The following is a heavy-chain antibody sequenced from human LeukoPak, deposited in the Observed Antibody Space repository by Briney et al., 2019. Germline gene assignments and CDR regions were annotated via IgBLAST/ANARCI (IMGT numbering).Heavy chain of an antibody. CDR2: IKQDGSEA. D-gene: IGHD2-8*01. CDR1: GFTFRRYW. CDR3: SNGIYDKSY. V-gene: IGHV3-7*01. J-gene: IGHJ4*02. Sequence: PGGSLRLSCAASGFTFRRYWMAWVRQAPGKGLEWVANIKQDGSEAVYVHSVRGRFTISRDNAKNSLYLQMTSLRVEDTAMYYCSNGIYDKSYWGQGTLVTVSS.